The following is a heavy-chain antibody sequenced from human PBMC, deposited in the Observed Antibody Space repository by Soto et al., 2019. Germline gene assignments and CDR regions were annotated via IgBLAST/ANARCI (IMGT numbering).Heavy chain of an antibody. V-gene: IGHV3-23*01. CDR1: GFTFSSYA. D-gene: IGHD3-3*01. Sequence: EVQLLESGGGLVQPGGSLRLSCAASGFTFSSYAMSWVRQAPGKGLEWVSAISGSGGSTYYADSVKGRFTISRDNSKNTLYLQMNSLRAEDTAVYYCAKYAGNIPVAVGGGDYWGQGTLVTVSS. J-gene: IGHJ4*02. CDR3: AKYAGNIPVAVGGGDY. CDR2: ISGSGGST.